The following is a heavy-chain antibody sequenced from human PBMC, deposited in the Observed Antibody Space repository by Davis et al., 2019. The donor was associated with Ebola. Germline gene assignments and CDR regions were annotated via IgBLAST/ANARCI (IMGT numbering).Heavy chain of an antibody. CDR1: GGSISSYY. Sequence: PSETLSLTCTVSGGSISSYYWSWIRQPPGKGLEWIGYIYYSGSTNYNPSLKSRVTISVDTSKNQFSLKLSSVTAADTAVYYCARARDVGPLFDYWGQGTLVTVSS. D-gene: IGHD1-26*01. CDR2: IYYSGST. CDR3: ARARDVGPLFDY. J-gene: IGHJ4*02. V-gene: IGHV4-59*08.